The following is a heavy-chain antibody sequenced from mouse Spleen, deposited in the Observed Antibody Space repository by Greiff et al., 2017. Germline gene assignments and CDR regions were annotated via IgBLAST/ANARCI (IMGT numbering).Heavy chain of an antibody. V-gene: IGHV2-4-1*01. CDR1: GFSLTNYA. J-gene: IGHJ3*01. CDR3: ARKGLTGFAWFAY. D-gene: IGHD4-1*01. CDR2: IWSDGST. Sequence: VQLVESGPGLVAPSQSLSITCTVSGFSLTNYAVHWVRQSPGKGLEWLGVIWSDGSTDYNAAFISRLSISKDNSKSQVFFKMNSLQADDTAIYYCARKGLTGFAWFAYWGQGTLVTVSA.